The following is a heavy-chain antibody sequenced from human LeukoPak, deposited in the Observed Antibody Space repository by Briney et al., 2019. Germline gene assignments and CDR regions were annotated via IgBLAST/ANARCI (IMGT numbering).Heavy chain of an antibody. CDR2: ISGSGDTT. J-gene: IGHJ4*02. Sequence: PGGSLRLSCAASGFTFSTYAMGWVRQAPGMGLEWVSAISGSGDTTYYADSVKGRFTISRDNSRDTLFLQMNSLRVEDTAVYYCVKDPCSGWYVLHWGQGTLVTVSS. CDR3: VKDPCSGWYVLH. V-gene: IGHV3-23*01. D-gene: IGHD6-19*01. CDR1: GFTFSTYA.